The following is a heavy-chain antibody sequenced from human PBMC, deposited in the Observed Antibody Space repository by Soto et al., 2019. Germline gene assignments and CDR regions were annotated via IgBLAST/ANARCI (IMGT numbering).Heavy chain of an antibody. D-gene: IGHD3-22*01. CDR2: ISGSDGNT. Sequence: EVQLLESGGNLVQPGGSLRLSFAASGFTFSSYAMSWVGQAPGKGLGWVSTISGSDGNTYYADSVKGRFTISRDSSKNTLYLQMNSLRAEDTAVYYCAKADDSSGYYGGFDYWGQGTLVTVSS. V-gene: IGHV3-23*01. CDR3: AKADDSSGYYGGFDY. J-gene: IGHJ4*02. CDR1: GFTFSSYA.